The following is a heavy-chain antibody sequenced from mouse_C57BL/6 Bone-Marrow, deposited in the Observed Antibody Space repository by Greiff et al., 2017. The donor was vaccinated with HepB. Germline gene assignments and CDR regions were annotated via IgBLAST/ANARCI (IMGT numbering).Heavy chain of an antibody. D-gene: IGHD1-1*02. CDR1: GYTFTSYW. CDR2: IHPHSGST. V-gene: IGHV1-64*01. CDR3: ARRRWCLDF. Sequence: QVQLQQPGAELVKPGASVKLSCKASGYTFTSYWMHWVKQRPGHGLEWIGMIHPHSGSTNYNEKFKSKATLTVDKSSCTAYMQLRSLTSEDSAAYYCARRRWCLDFGGQGTSLTVSS. J-gene: IGHJ2*03.